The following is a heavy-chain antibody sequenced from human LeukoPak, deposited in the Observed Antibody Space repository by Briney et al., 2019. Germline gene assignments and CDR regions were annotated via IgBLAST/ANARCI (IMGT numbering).Heavy chain of an antibody. CDR2: IIPIFGTA. V-gene: IGHV1-69*13. D-gene: IGHD6-6*01. CDR1: GGTFSSCA. CDR3: ARDREQLVLTGWFDP. Sequence: SVKVSCKASGGTFSSCAISWVRQAPGHGLEWMGGIIPIFGTANYAQKFQGRVTITADESTSTAYMELSSLRSEDTAVYYCARDREQLVLTGWFDPWGQGTLVTVSS. J-gene: IGHJ5*02.